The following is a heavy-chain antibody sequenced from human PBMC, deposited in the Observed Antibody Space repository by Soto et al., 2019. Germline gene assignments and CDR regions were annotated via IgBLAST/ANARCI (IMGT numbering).Heavy chain of an antibody. CDR1: GYTFTDYF. CDR2: INPNSGGA. J-gene: IGHJ4*02. CDR3: ARDESRADYFD. D-gene: IGHD3-9*01. Sequence: QVQLVQSGAEVKKPGASVKVSCKASGYTFTDYFIHWVRQAPGQGLEWMGWINPNSGGANYAQKFQDRVTLTKNTSITTAYMELSRLRSDDTAVYYCARDESRADYFDWSQGTLVTVSS. V-gene: IGHV1-2*02.